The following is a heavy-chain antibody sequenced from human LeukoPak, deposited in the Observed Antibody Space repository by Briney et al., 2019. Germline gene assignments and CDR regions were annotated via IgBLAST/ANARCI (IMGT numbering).Heavy chain of an antibody. J-gene: IGHJ4*02. CDR2: IYTSGST. Sequence: SETLSLTCTVSGGSISSGSYYWSWIRQPAGKGLEWIGRIYTSGSTNYNPSLKSRVTISADTSKNQFSPKLSSVTAADTAVYYCARLQGGGIYANDYWGQGTLVTVSS. V-gene: IGHV4-61*02. D-gene: IGHD2/OR15-2a*01. CDR1: GGSISSGSYY. CDR3: ARLQGGGIYANDY.